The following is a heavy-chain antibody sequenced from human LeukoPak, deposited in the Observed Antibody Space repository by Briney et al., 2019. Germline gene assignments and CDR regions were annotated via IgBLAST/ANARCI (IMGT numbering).Heavy chain of an antibody. CDR3: ARVAEYYYDSSGYPLDY. J-gene: IGHJ4*02. D-gene: IGHD3-22*01. CDR2: INHTGST. Sequence: PSETLSLTCAVYGGSFSGYYWSWIRQPPGKGLEWIGEINHTGSTNYNPSLKSRVTISVDTSKNQFSLKLSSVTAADTAVYYCARVAEYYYDSSGYPLDYWGQGTLVTVSS. CDR1: GGSFSGYY. V-gene: IGHV4-34*01.